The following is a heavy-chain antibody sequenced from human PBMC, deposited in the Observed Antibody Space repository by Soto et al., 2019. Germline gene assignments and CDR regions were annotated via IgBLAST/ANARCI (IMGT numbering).Heavy chain of an antibody. D-gene: IGHD6-13*01. J-gene: IGHJ6*02. CDR1: GFTFSSYG. CDR3: AKDIAAAGSYYYYGMDV. Sequence: GGSLRLSCAASGFTFSSYGMHWVRQAPGKGLEWVAVISYDGSNKYYADSVKGRFTISRDNSKNTLYLQMNSLRAEDTAVYYCAKDIAAAGSYYYYGMDVWGQGTTGTVS. V-gene: IGHV3-30*18. CDR2: ISYDGSNK.